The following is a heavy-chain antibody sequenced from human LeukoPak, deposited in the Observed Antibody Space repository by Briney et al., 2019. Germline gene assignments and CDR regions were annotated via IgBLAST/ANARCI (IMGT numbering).Heavy chain of an antibody. V-gene: IGHV3-23*01. CDR3: AREDRGYDYDF. Sequence: GGSLRLSCAASGFTFSSYAMSWVRQAPGKGLEWVSAISASGSSAYYADSVKGRFTVSRDNSKNTLYLQMNSLRAEDTAEYYCAREDRGYDYDFWGQGTLVTVSS. D-gene: IGHD5-12*01. J-gene: IGHJ4*02. CDR2: ISASGSSA. CDR1: GFTFSSYA.